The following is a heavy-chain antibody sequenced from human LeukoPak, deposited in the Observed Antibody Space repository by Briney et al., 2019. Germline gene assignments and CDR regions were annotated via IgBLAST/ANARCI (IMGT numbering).Heavy chain of an antibody. CDR1: GGSFSGYH. J-gene: IGHJ4*02. Sequence: PSETLSLTCAVYGGSFSGYHCTWIRQPPGKGLEWIGEMNHSGSTNYNPSLKSRVTISVDTSKNQFSLKLSSVTAADTAVYYCASRGGFIAAAAYWGQGTLVTVSS. D-gene: IGHD6-13*01. CDR2: MNHSGST. V-gene: IGHV4-34*01. CDR3: ASRGGFIAAAAY.